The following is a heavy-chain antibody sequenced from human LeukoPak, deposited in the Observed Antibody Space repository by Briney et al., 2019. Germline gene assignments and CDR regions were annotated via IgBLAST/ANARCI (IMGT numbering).Heavy chain of an antibody. CDR2: IKQDGSEK. CDR3: ARIGLFSNGRFYFDY. J-gene: IGHJ4*02. V-gene: IGHV3-7*01. Sequence: GGSLRLSCAASGFTFSSYWMSWFRQAPGGGLEGVANIKQDGSEKNYVDSVKGRFAISRDNAKNSLYLQMNSLRAEDTAVYSCARIGLFSNGRFYFDYWGQGVLVTVSS. D-gene: IGHD3-22*01. CDR1: GFTFSSYW.